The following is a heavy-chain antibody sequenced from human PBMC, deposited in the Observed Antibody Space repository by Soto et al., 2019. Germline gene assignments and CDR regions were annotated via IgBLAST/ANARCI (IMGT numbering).Heavy chain of an antibody. Sequence: QVQLVESGGGVVQPGRSLRLSCAASGFTFSSYAMHWVRQAPGKGLEWVAVISYDGSNKYYADSVKGRFTISRDNSKNTLYLQTNSLRAEDTAVYYCARDRIYSSSWYDYWGQGTLVIVSS. J-gene: IGHJ4*02. CDR3: ARDRIYSSSWYDY. D-gene: IGHD6-13*01. V-gene: IGHV3-30-3*01. CDR2: ISYDGSNK. CDR1: GFTFSSYA.